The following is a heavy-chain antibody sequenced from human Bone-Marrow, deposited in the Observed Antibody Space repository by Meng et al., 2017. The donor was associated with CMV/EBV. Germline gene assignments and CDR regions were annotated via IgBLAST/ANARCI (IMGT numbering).Heavy chain of an antibody. Sequence: ASVKVSCKTSGYTFIGYYIHWVRQAPGQGLEWMAIITSGHGSTTYAQKFQGRVTMTRDTSTSTVYMELSSLRSEDTAVYYCARTRATRMGTPFDYWGQGTLVTVSS. V-gene: IGHV1-46*01. J-gene: IGHJ4*02. CDR3: ARTRATRMGTPFDY. D-gene: IGHD4-23*01. CDR1: GYTFIGYY. CDR2: ITSGHGST.